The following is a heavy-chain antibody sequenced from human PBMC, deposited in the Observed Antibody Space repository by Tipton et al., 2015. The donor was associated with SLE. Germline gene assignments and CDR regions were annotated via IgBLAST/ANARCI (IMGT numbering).Heavy chain of an antibody. CDR3: ARHGLSPTYWYFDL. J-gene: IGHJ2*01. Sequence: QLVQSVGGLVQPGGSLRLSCVASGFTLSNYEMSWVRQAPGKGLEWLSYISRSTGTTYSADSVKGRFTISRDNAKDSLHLHMSRLTAEDAAIYYCARHGLSPTYWYFDLWGRGTLVTVSS. CDR1: GFTLSNYE. V-gene: IGHV3-48*03. D-gene: IGHD2-8*01. CDR2: ISRSTGTT.